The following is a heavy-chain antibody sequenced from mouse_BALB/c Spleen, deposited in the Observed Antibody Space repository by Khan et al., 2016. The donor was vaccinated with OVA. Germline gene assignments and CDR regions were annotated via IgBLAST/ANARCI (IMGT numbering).Heavy chain of an antibody. D-gene: IGHD2-13*01. CDR2: ISSTGST. Sequence: EVQLQESGPGLVKPSQSLSLTCTVTGYSITSDYAWNWIRQFPGNKLEWMGYISSTGSTSYNPSLKSRISITRDTSKNQFFLHLNSLTTEDTATXYCARSLYYGDSYAMDYWGQGTSVTFSS. CDR3: ARSLYYGDSYAMDY. J-gene: IGHJ4*01. V-gene: IGHV3-2*02. CDR1: GYSITSDYA.